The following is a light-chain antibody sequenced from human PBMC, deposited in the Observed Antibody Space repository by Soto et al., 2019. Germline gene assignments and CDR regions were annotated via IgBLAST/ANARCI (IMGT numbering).Light chain of an antibody. CDR2: DVT. V-gene: IGLV2-14*01. J-gene: IGLJ1*01. CDR1: SSDVGGYNY. Sequence: QSALTQPASVSGSPGQSITISCTGTSSDVGGYNYVSWYQQHPGKAPKLMIYDVTNRPSGVSSRFSGSKSGNTASLTISVLQAEDEADYYCASYTSSATYVIGTGTKVTVL. CDR3: ASYTSSATYV.